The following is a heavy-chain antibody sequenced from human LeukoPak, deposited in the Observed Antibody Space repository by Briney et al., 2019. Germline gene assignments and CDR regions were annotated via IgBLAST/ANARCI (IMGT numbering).Heavy chain of an antibody. CDR3: ARRYCANGVCYRAHFDY. D-gene: IGHD2-8*01. CDR2: ISAYNGNT. J-gene: IGHJ4*02. CDR1: GYTFTSYA. V-gene: IGHV1-18*01. Sequence: ASVKVSCKASGYTFTSYAMNWVRQAPGQGLEWMGWISAYNGNTNYAQKLQGRVTMTTDTSTSTAYMELRSLRSDDTAVYYCARRYCANGVCYRAHFDYWGQGTLVTVSS.